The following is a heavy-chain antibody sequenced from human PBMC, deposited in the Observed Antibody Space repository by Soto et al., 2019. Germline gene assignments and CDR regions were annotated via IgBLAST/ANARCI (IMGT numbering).Heavy chain of an antibody. J-gene: IGHJ4*02. CDR1: GFTFSNAW. D-gene: IGHD3-3*01. Sequence: EVQLVESGGGLVKPGGSLRLSCAASGFTFSNAWMSWVRQAPGKGLEWVGRIKSKTDGGTTDYAAPVKGRFTISRDDSKNTLYLQMNSLKTEDTAVYYCTTDRPYYDFWSGYHTLGINDYWGQGTLVTVSS. V-gene: IGHV3-15*01. CDR3: TTDRPYYDFWSGYHTLGINDY. CDR2: IKSKTDGGTT.